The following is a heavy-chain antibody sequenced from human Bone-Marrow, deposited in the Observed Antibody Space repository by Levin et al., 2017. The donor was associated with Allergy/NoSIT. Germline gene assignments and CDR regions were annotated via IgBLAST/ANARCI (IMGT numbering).Heavy chain of an antibody. D-gene: IGHD3-3*01. Sequence: GESLKISCAASGFTFSSYAMSWVRQAPGKGLEWVSAISGSGGSTYYADSVKGRFTISRDNSKNTLYLQMNSLRAEDTAVYYCARGQQIFGVVPGNRWFDPWGQGTLVTVSS. J-gene: IGHJ5*02. CDR1: GFTFSSYA. CDR2: ISGSGGST. V-gene: IGHV3-23*01. CDR3: ARGQQIFGVVPGNRWFDP.